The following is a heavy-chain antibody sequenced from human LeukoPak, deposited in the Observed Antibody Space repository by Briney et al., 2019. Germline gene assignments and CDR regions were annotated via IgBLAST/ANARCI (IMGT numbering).Heavy chain of an antibody. V-gene: IGHV3-15*01. Sequence: GGSLRLSCAASGFIFSSAWMTWVRQAPGNGLEWVGHIKNKTHGGTTDYAAPVKGRFIISRDDSKNTLYLYMNSLRTEDTAVYYCARGLCSSSSCYQGPFDFWGQGTLVTVSS. CDR2: IKNKTHGGTT. CDR1: GFIFSSAW. J-gene: IGHJ4*02. CDR3: ARGLCSSSSCYQGPFDF. D-gene: IGHD2-2*01.